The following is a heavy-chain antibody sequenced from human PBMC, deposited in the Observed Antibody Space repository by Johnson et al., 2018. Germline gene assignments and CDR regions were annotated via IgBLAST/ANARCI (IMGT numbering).Heavy chain of an antibody. V-gene: IGHV3-30-3*01. J-gene: IGHJ1*01. CDR1: GFTFSSYA. D-gene: IGHD2-15*01. CDR2: ISYDGSNK. CDR3: EKDWKYCSGGSCYLTAFQN. Sequence: VQLVESGGGVVQPGRSLRLSCAASGFTFSSYAMHWVRQAPGKGLEWVAVISYDGSNKYYADSVKGRFTISRDNSKNTLDLQMNRLRAEDTAIYYCEKDWKYCSGGSCYLTAFQNGGQGTLVTVSS.